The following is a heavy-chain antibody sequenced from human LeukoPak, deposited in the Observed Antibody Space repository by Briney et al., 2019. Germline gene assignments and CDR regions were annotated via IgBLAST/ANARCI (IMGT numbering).Heavy chain of an antibody. V-gene: IGHV3-74*01. CDR1: GFTFSSYW. CDR3: ARSNSGSCRTDWFDP. D-gene: IGHD1-26*01. J-gene: IGHJ5*02. Sequence: GGSLGLSCAASGFTFSSYWMHWVRQAPGKGLVWVSRINSDGSSTSYADSVKGRFTISRDNAKNTLYLQMNSLRAEDTAVYYCARSNSGSCRTDWFDPWGQGTLVTVSS. CDR2: INSDGSST.